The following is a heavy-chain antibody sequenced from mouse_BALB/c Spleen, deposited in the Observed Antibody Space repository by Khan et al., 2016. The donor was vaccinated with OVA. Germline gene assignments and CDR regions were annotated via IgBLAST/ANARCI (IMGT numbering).Heavy chain of an antibody. Sequence: VKLEESGPGLVAPSQSLSITCTVSGFSLSRYNIHWVRQPPGKGLEWLGMIWGGGGTDYNSTLKSRLSISEDNSKSQVFLKMNSLQTDDSAMYYCARAYYRYDGYYAMDYWGQGTSVTVSS. D-gene: IGHD2-14*01. J-gene: IGHJ4*01. CDR2: IWGGGGT. V-gene: IGHV2-6-4*01. CDR1: GFSLSRYN. CDR3: ARAYYRYDGYYAMDY.